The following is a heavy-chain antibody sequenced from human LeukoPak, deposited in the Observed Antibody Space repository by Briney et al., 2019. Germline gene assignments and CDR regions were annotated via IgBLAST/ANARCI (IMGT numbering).Heavy chain of an antibody. J-gene: IGHJ6*02. V-gene: IGHV1-3*01. Sequence: ASVKVSCKASGYTFTSYAMHWVRQAPGQRLEWMGWINAGNGNTKYSQKFQGRVTITRDTSASTAYMELSSLRSDDTAVYYCASQYCSGGSCYSGYYYGMDVWGQGTTVTVSS. CDR3: ASQYCSGGSCYSGYYYGMDV. D-gene: IGHD2-15*01. CDR1: GYTFTSYA. CDR2: INAGNGNT.